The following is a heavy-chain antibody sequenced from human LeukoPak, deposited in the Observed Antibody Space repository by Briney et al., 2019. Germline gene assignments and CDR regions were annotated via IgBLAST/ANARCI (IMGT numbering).Heavy chain of an antibody. Sequence: GGSLRLSCAASGFTFCSYAMHWVRQAPGKGLEWWAVISYDGNNKYYAASVKGRFTISRDNSKNTLYLQMSSLRAEDTALYYCARIFGYQLLSPVDSWGQGTLVIVSS. CDR2: ISYDGNNK. V-gene: IGHV3-30-3*01. CDR1: GFTFCSYA. D-gene: IGHD2-2*01. J-gene: IGHJ4*02. CDR3: ARIFGYQLLSPVDS.